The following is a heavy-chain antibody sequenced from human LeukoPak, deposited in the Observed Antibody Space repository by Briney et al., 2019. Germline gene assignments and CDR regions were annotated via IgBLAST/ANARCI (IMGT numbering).Heavy chain of an antibody. J-gene: IGHJ3*02. D-gene: IGHD2-15*01. V-gene: IGHV3-48*03. CDR3: IVVVVAATRGAFDI. CDR2: ISSSGSTI. Sequence: GGSLRLSCAASGFTLSSYEMNWVRQAPGKGLEWVSYISSSGSTISYADSVKGRFTISRDSAKNSLYLQMNSLRAEDTAVYYCIVVVVAATRGAFDIWGQGTMVTVSS. CDR1: GFTLSSYE.